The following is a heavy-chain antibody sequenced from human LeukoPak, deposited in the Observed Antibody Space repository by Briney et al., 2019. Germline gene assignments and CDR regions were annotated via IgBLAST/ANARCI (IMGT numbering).Heavy chain of an antibody. J-gene: IGHJ5*02. Sequence: PSETLSLTCAVYGGSFSGYYWSWIRQPPGKGLEWIGEINHSGSTNYNPSLKSRVTISVDTSKNQFSLKLSSVTAADTAVYYCARGSDPRFLYYYGSGSYYNSHWFDPWGQGTLVTVSS. V-gene: IGHV4-34*01. CDR3: ARGSDPRFLYYYGSGSYYNSHWFDP. D-gene: IGHD3-10*01. CDR1: GGSFSGYY. CDR2: INHSGST.